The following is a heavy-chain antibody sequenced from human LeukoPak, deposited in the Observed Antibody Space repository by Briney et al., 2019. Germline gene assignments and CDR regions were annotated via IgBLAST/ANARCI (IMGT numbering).Heavy chain of an antibody. CDR2: IYYSGST. V-gene: IGHV4-59*08. D-gene: IGHD4-17*01. J-gene: IGHJ4*02. CDR3: AFTSLSTTAFDY. Sequence: PSETLSLTCTVSGGSISSYYWSWIRQPPGKGLEWIGYIYYSGSTNYNPSLKSRVTISVDTSKNQFSLKLSSVTAADTAVYYCAFTSLSTTAFDYWGQGTLVTVSS. CDR1: GGSISSYY.